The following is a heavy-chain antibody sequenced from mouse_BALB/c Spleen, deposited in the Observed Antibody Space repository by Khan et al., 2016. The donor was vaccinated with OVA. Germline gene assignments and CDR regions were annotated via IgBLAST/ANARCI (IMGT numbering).Heavy chain of an antibody. CDR3: ARRGLRWDFDY. Sequence: QVQLKESGAELAKPGASVKMSCKASGYTFINYWILWVKQRPGQGLEWIGYINPSTGYTEYNQNFKDKATLTADKSSSTAYMQLSSLTSEDSAVYYCARRGLRWDFDYWGQGPTLTGSS. V-gene: IGHV1-7*01. CDR2: INPSTGYT. J-gene: IGHJ2*01. CDR1: GYTFINYW. D-gene: IGHD1-1*01.